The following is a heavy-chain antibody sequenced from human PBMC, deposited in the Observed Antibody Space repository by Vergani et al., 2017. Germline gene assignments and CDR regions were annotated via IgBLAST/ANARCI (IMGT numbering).Heavy chain of an antibody. V-gene: IGHV5-51*01. Sequence: EVQLVQSGAEVKKPGESLKISCKGSGYSFTSYWIGWVRQMPGKGLEWMGIIYPGDSDTRYSSSFQDQVTISADKSISTADLQWSSLKASDTAMYYCARHAGVGTYCGGYCYAHAFDIWGQGTMVTVSS. D-gene: IGHD2-21*02. J-gene: IGHJ3*02. CDR1: GYSFTSYW. CDR2: IYPGDSDT. CDR3: ARHAGVGTYCGGYCYAHAFDI.